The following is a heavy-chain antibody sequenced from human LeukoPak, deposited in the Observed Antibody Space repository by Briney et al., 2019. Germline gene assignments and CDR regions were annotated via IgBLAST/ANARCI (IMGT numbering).Heavy chain of an antibody. CDR3: ARPRGGVKGRLDAFDI. CDR2: IYPGDSDT. J-gene: IGHJ3*02. D-gene: IGHD3-16*01. V-gene: IGHV5-51*01. CDR1: GYSFTSYW. Sequence: GESLKISCKGSGYSFTSYWIGWVRQMPGKGLEWMGIIYPGDSDTRYSPSFQGQVTISADKSISTAYLQWSSLKASDTAMYYCARPRGGVKGRLDAFDIWGQGTMVTVSS.